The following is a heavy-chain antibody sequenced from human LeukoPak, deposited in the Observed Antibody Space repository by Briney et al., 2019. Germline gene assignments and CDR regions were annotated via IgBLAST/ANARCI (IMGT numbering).Heavy chain of an antibody. D-gene: IGHD4-17*01. CDR3: ARGTDTVTTGPRNYYYYYMDV. Sequence: SETLSLTCTVSGGSISSYYWSWIRQPPGKGLEWIGYIYYSGSTNYNPSLKGRVTISVDTSKNQFSLKLSSVTAADTAVYYCARGTDTVTTGPRNYYYYYMDVWGKGTTVTVSS. J-gene: IGHJ6*03. CDR1: GGSISSYY. CDR2: IYYSGST. V-gene: IGHV4-59*01.